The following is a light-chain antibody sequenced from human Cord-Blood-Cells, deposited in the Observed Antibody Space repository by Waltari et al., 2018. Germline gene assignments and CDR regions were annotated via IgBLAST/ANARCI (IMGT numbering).Light chain of an antibody. CDR2: GKN. CDR3: NSPDSRSNHWV. V-gene: IGLV3-19*01. CDR1: SLRSYC. J-gene: IGLJ3*02. Sequence: SSELTQDPAVSVALGQTVRITCQGDSLRSYCASWYQQKPGQAPVLVIYGKNNQPSGIPDRFSGYRSGNTASITTTGAQAEDEADYYCNSPDSRSNHWVFGGGTKLTVL.